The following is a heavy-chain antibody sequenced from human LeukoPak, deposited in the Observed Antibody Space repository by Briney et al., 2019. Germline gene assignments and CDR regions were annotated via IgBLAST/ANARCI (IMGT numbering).Heavy chain of an antibody. Sequence: GGSLRLSCTASGFTFSSYSMNWVRQAPGKGLEWVSHITASGTAMFYADSVKGRFTISRDNAKNSLYLQMNSLRDEDTAVYYCASSGSYRFDYWGQGTLVTVSS. V-gene: IGHV3-48*02. J-gene: IGHJ4*02. CDR1: GFTFSSYS. D-gene: IGHD1-26*01. CDR2: ITASGTAM. CDR3: ASSGSYRFDY.